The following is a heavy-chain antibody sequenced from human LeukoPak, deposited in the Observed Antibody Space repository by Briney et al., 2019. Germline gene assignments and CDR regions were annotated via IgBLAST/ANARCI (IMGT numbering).Heavy chain of an antibody. Sequence: GGSLRLPCAASGFTVSSNNINWVRQAPGKGLEWVSVIYSGGNTYYADSVKDRFTISRDNSKNTLYLQMSGLRTEDTAVYYCARDTENSAYGWGAFDIWGQGTMVTVSS. V-gene: IGHV3-66*01. J-gene: IGHJ3*02. CDR3: ARDTENSAYGWGAFDI. CDR1: GFTVSSNN. D-gene: IGHD5-12*01. CDR2: IYSGGNT.